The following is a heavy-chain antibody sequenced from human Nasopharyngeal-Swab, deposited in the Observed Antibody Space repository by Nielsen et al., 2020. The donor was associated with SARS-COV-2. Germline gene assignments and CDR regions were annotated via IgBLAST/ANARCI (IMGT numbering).Heavy chain of an antibody. CDR3: ARVLPHFDY. CDR2: ISSSGSTI. D-gene: IGHD4/OR15-4a*01. V-gene: IGHV3-48*04. J-gene: IGHJ4*02. Sequence: GESLKISCAASGFTFSSYWMHWVRQAPGKGLEWVSYISSSGSTIYYADSVKGRFTISRDNAKNSLYLQMNSLRAEDTAVYYCARVLPHFDYWGQGTLVTVSS. CDR1: GFTFSSYW.